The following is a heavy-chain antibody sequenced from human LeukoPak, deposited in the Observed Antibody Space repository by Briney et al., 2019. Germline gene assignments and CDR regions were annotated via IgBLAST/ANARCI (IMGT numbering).Heavy chain of an antibody. CDR3: AKYYGSGSYKPYDY. Sequence: PGGSLRLSCAASGFTFGSYAMHWVRQAPGKGLEGVSAISGSGGSTYYADSVKGRFTIYRDNSKNTLYLQMNSLRAEDTAVYYCAKYYGSGSYKPYDYWGQGTLVTVSS. CDR2: ISGSGGST. V-gene: IGHV3-23*01. D-gene: IGHD3-10*01. CDR1: GFTFGSYA. J-gene: IGHJ4*02.